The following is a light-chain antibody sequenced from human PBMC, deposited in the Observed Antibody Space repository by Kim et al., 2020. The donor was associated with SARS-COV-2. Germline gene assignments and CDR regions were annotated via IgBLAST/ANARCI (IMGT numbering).Light chain of an antibody. CDR2: DVT. CDR3: SSYTSSDTYV. V-gene: IGLV2-14*03. Sequence: GQSITISCTGTNSDVGGYNFVSWYQQHPGKAPKLMIYDVTNRPAGVSIRFSGSKSGNTASLTISGLQTEDEADYYCSSYTSSDTYVFGTGTQLTVL. CDR1: NSDVGGYNF. J-gene: IGLJ1*01.